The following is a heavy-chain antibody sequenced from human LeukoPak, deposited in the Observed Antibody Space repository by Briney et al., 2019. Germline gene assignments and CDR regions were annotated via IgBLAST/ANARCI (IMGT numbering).Heavy chain of an antibody. Sequence: SETLSLTCTVSGGSISSSSYYWGWIRQPPGKGLEWIGEINHSGSTNYNPSLKSRVTISVDRSKNQFSLKLSSVTAADTAVYYCARVYGDYEYYFDYWGQGTLVTVSS. CDR3: ARVYGDYEYYFDY. J-gene: IGHJ4*02. D-gene: IGHD4-17*01. CDR1: GGSISSSSYY. CDR2: INHSGST. V-gene: IGHV4-39*07.